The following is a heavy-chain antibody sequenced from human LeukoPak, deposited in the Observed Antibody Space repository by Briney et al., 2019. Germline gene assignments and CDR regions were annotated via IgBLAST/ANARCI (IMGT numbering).Heavy chain of an antibody. J-gene: IGHJ4*02. D-gene: IGHD1-26*01. Sequence: ASVKVSCKASGYTFTSYGISWVRQAPGQGLEWMGWINPNSGGTNYAQKFQGRVTMTRDTSISTAYMELSRLRSDDTAVYYCAAGIVGASSYYFDYWGQGTLVTVSS. CDR1: GYTFTSYG. V-gene: IGHV1-2*02. CDR2: INPNSGGT. CDR3: AAGIVGASSYYFDY.